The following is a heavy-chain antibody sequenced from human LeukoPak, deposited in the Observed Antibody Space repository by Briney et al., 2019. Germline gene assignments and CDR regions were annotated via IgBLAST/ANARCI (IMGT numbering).Heavy chain of an antibody. CDR3: ARRTAKTPNYFDY. Sequence: SETLSLTCTVSGGSINNYYWTWIRQPPGKGLDWIGYIYYSGNTNYNPSLKSRVTISLDTSKNQFSLKLTSVTAADTAMYYCARRTAKTPNYFDYWGQGALVTVSA. D-gene: IGHD1-1*01. CDR2: IYYSGNT. CDR1: GGSINNYY. V-gene: IGHV4-59*08. J-gene: IGHJ4*02.